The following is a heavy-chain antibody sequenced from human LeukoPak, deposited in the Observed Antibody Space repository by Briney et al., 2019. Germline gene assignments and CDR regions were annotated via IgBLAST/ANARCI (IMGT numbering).Heavy chain of an antibody. V-gene: IGHV4-34*01. CDR3: APQYYDSSGFRFDY. J-gene: IGHJ4*02. CDR1: GGSFSGYY. Sequence: SETLSLTCAVYGGSFSGYYWSWIRQPPGKGLEWIGEINHSGSTNYNPSLKSRVTISVDTSKNQFSLNLSSVTAADTAVYYCAPQYYDSSGFRFDYWGQGTLVTVSS. CDR2: INHSGST. D-gene: IGHD3-22*01.